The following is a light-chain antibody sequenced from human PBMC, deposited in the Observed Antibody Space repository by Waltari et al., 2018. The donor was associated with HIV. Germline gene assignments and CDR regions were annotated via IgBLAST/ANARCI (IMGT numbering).Light chain of an antibody. CDR3: QLWDSSTVI. CDR2: ADR. V-gene: IGLV3-9*01. CDR1: YIGTKS. J-gene: IGLJ2*01. Sequence: SYEVTQSLSVSVALGQTAKITCGGNYIGTKSVHWYQQKPGQAPVLVIYADRGRPSGVPDRLSGSSSGNTATLTISGVQSGDEADYYCQLWDSSTVIFGGGTKLTVL.